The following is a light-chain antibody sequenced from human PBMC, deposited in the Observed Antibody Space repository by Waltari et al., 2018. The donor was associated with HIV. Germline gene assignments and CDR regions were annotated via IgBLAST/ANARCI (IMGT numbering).Light chain of an antibody. CDR3: QQSYSSPLT. CDR1: QTISTY. J-gene: IGKJ3*01. V-gene: IGKV1-39*01. CDR2: AAS. Sequence: DIQLTQSPSSLTASVGARVTIACRASQTISTYLNWYQQKPGKAPKLLISAASSLQSGIPSRFSGSASGTDFTLTISSLQPEDYATYYCQQSYSSPLTFGPGTKVDIK.